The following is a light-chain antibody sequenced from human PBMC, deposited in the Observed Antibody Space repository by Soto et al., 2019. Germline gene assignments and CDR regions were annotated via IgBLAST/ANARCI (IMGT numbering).Light chain of an antibody. CDR3: QQYDNVPLT. CDR2: EAS. V-gene: IGKV1-33*01. Sequence: DIQMTQSPSSLSASVGDRVTITCQASQDITNDLNWYQQKPGKAPKVLIYEASNLKTGVPSRFSGSGSGTDFTFTISSLQPEYIATYFCQQYDNVPLTFGGGTKVEIK. J-gene: IGKJ4*01. CDR1: QDITND.